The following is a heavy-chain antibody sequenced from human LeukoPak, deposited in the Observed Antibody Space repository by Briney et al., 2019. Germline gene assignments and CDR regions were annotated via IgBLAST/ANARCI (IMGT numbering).Heavy chain of an antibody. Sequence: GRSLRLSCAASGFTFSSYGMHWVRQAPGKGLEWVAVISYDGINKFYVDSAKGRFTISRGNSKNTLYLQMNSLRAEDTAVYYCAKSRVEIYGGNSLNNWGQGTLVTVSS. CDR2: ISYDGINK. J-gene: IGHJ4*02. CDR3: AKSRVEIYGGNSLNN. CDR1: GFTFSSYG. V-gene: IGHV3-30*18. D-gene: IGHD4-23*01.